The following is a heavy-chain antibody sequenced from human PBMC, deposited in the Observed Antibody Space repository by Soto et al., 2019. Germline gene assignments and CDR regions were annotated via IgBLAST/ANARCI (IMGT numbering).Heavy chain of an antibody. Sequence: TGWSLRLSCTASEISLNIYWMHWVRQAPGKGLVWVARINPESTTITYADSVTGRFTISRDYAKDTLYLQMNGLSAEDTAIYYCTKDTFGGRDSWGQGTLVTVSS. V-gene: IGHV3-74*01. J-gene: IGHJ4*02. CDR1: EISLNIYW. CDR2: INPESTTI. CDR3: TKDTFGGRDS. D-gene: IGHD2-15*01.